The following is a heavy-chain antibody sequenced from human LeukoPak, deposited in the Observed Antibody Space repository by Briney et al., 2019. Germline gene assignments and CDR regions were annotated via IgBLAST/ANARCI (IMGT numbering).Heavy chain of an antibody. CDR1: GITIKNHW. CDR3: VRDGDVYNFDH. D-gene: IGHD5-24*01. Sequence: APLRLSSAASGITIKNHWMHLGRQAPGKGLVWVSRIKGDERYTNHADSVKGRFTISRDNAKNTLYLQMTSLRAEDTAIYYCVRDGDVYNFDHWGQGTLVTVSS. V-gene: IGHV3-74*01. CDR2: IKGDERYT. J-gene: IGHJ4*02.